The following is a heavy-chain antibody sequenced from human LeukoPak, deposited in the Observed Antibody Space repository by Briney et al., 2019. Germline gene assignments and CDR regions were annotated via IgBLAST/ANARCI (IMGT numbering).Heavy chain of an antibody. J-gene: IGHJ6*02. V-gene: IGHV4-34*01. CDR2: INHSGST. Sequence: PSETLSLTCTVSGGSISSYYWSWIRQPPGKGLEWIGEINHSGSTNYNPSLKSRVTISVDTSKNQFSLKLSSVTAADTAVYYCARGLLFGVVINYYYGMDVWGQGTTVTVSS. CDR3: ARGLLFGVVINYYYGMDV. D-gene: IGHD3-3*01. CDR1: GGSISSYY.